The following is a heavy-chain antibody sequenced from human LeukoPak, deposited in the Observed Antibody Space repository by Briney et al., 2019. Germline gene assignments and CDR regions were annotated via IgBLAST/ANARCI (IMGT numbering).Heavy chain of an antibody. J-gene: IGHJ1*01. Sequence: QPGGSLRLSCAASGFTFSSYEMNWVRQAPGKGLEWVSYISSSGSTIYYADSVKGRFISSRDNTKNSLYLQMNSLRAEDTAVYYCAKDLMRDRWFGESWGQGTLVTVSS. V-gene: IGHV3-48*03. D-gene: IGHD3-10*01. CDR2: ISSSGSTI. CDR3: AKDLMRDRWFGES. CDR1: GFTFSSYE.